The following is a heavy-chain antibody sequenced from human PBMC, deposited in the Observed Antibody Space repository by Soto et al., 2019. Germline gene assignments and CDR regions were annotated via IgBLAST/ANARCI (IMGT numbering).Heavy chain of an antibody. CDR2: IYYSGST. V-gene: IGHV4-39*01. Sequence: QLQLQESGPGLVKPSETLSLTCTVSGGSISSSSYYWGWIRQPPGKGLEWIGSIYYSGSTYYNPYLNNRVPISGETSKNQSSLKLSSVTAADTAVYYCARHAFHSSGFTDYWGQGTLVTVSS. D-gene: IGHD6-19*01. CDR3: ARHAFHSSGFTDY. J-gene: IGHJ4*02. CDR1: GGSISSSSYY.